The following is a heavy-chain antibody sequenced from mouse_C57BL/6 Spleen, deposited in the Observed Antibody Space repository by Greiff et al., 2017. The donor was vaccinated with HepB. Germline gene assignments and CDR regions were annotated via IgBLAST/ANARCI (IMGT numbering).Heavy chain of an antibody. Sequence: QVQLQQPGAELVMPGASVKLSCKASGYTFTSYWMHWVKQRPGQGLEWIGEIDPSDSYTNYNQKFKGKSTLTVDKSSSTAYMQLSSLTSEDSAVYYCARGYYGLYAMDYWGQGTSVTVSS. CDR1: GYTFTSYW. CDR3: ARGYYGLYAMDY. D-gene: IGHD1-1*01. J-gene: IGHJ4*01. CDR2: IDPSDSYT. V-gene: IGHV1-69*01.